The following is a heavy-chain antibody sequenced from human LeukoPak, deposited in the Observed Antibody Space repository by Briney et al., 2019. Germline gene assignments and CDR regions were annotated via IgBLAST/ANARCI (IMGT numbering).Heavy chain of an antibody. CDR3: ARDWGVGGRPGYMDV. D-gene: IGHD6-6*01. CDR2: IYYSGSS. CDR1: GASISSFY. J-gene: IGHJ6*03. Sequence: SETLSLTCTVSGASISSFYWSWIRQTPGKGLESIGCIYYSGSSNYNPSLKSRVSISIDTSKSQFSLKLSSVTAADTAVYFCARDWGVGGRPGYMDVWGKGTTVTVSS. V-gene: IGHV4-59*13.